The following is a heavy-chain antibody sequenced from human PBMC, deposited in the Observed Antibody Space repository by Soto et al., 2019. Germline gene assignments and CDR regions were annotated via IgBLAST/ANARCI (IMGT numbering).Heavy chain of an antibody. D-gene: IGHD3-22*01. J-gene: IGHJ4*02. V-gene: IGHV3-30*01. Sequence: SVKGRFTISRDNSKNTLYLQMNSLRAEDTAVYYCARTSYYDSSGSTYYFGYWGQGPWSTSPQ. CDR3: ARTSYYDSSGSTYYFGY.